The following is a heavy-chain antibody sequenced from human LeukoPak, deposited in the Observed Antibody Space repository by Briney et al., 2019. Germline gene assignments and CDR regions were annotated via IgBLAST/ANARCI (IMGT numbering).Heavy chain of an antibody. V-gene: IGHV3-7*01. CDR2: IQEDGKKE. Sequence: GGSLRLSCEASGFTFTKFWMSWVRQAPGKGLEWVANIQEDGKKENYVDSVRGRFTISRDNSKNTLYLQMNSLRAEDTAVYYCARFPPYYDSSGYYPDAFDIWGQGTMVTVSS. CDR1: GFTFTKFW. CDR3: ARFPPYYDSSGYYPDAFDI. J-gene: IGHJ3*02. D-gene: IGHD3-22*01.